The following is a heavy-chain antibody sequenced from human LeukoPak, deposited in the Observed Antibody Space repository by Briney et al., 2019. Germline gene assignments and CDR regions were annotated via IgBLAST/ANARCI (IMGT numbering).Heavy chain of an antibody. CDR1: GGSISSSNW. CDR3: ASVVVVTATLKDWFDP. CDR2: IYQSGTT. Sequence: SETLSLTCAVSGGSISSSNWWSWVRQSPGKGLGWIGEIYQSGTTNYNPSLKSRVTISLDKPKNQFLLRLTSVTAADTAVYYCASVVVVTATLKDWFDPWSQGTLVTVSS. D-gene: IGHD2-15*01. J-gene: IGHJ5*02. V-gene: IGHV4-4*02.